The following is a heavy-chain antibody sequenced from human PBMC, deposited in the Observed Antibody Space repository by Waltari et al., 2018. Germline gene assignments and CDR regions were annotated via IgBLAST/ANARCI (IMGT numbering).Heavy chain of an antibody. V-gene: IGHV3-7*01. CDR3: AIGGVETSWYWRY. CDR1: GFTFSSSW. J-gene: IGHJ4*02. CDR2: IKTDGSDT. Sequence: EVQVVESGGGLVQPGGSLRLSCAASGFTFSSSWRTWVRQDPGKGLEGVANIKTDGSDTYYVESVKVRFTSSSDNTKNSLYLQMSSLRAEDTAVYYCAIGGVETSWYWRYWGQGTLVTVSS. D-gene: IGHD6-13*01.